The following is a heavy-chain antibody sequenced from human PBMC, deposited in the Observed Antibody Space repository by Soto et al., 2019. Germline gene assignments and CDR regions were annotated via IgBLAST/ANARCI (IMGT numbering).Heavy chain of an antibody. Sequence: SETLSLTCTVSGGTMNSYYLTWIRQPAGKGLEWIRRIYSSGSSYYNPSLQSRVTISVDRSKAQFYLTLTSVTAADTAVYFCARARYYDWCFDLWGLGTPVTVSS. D-gene: IGHD3-9*01. CDR3: ARARYYDWCFDL. V-gene: IGHV4-4*07. CDR1: GGTMNSYY. J-gene: IGHJ4*02. CDR2: IYSSGSS.